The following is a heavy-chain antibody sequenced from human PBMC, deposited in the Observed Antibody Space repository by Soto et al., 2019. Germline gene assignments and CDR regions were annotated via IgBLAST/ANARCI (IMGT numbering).Heavy chain of an antibody. CDR3: ARDSGYERSLAY. J-gene: IGHJ4*02. V-gene: IGHV1-3*01. D-gene: IGHD5-12*01. Sequence: QVQLVQSGAEVKKPGASVKVSCKASGYTFTSYAMHWVRQAPGQRLEWMGWINAGNGNTKYSQKFQGRVTITRDTSASTDYMELSSLRSEDTAVYFCARDSGYERSLAYWGQGTLVTVSS. CDR2: INAGNGNT. CDR1: GYTFTSYA.